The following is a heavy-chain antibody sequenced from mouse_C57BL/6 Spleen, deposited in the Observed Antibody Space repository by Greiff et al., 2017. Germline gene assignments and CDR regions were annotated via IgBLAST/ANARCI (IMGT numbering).Heavy chain of an antibody. CDR2: IYPGDGDT. V-gene: IGHV1-80*01. D-gene: IGHD1-1*01. CDR1: GYAFSSYW. CDR3: ARDYYGSSLGV. J-gene: IGHJ1*03. Sequence: QVHVKQSGAELVKPGASVKISCKASGYAFSSYWMNWVKQRPGKGLEWIGQIYPGDGDTNYNGKFKGKATLTADKSSSTAYMQLSSLTAEDSAVYFCARDYYGSSLGVWGTGNTVTVSS.